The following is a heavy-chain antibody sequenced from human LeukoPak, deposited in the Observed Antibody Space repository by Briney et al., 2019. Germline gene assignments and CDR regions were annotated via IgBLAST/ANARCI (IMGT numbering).Heavy chain of an antibody. J-gene: IGHJ4*02. V-gene: IGHV3-21*01. D-gene: IGHD4-17*01. CDR3: ARLGGFGDYVN. CDR1: GFTFSSYG. CDR2: ISSSSTYI. Sequence: GGSLRLSCAASGFTFSSYGMHWVRQAPGKGLEWVSYISSSSTYIYYADSVKGRFTISRDNAKNSLYLQMNSLRVEDTAMYYCARLGGFGDYVNWGQGTLVTVSS.